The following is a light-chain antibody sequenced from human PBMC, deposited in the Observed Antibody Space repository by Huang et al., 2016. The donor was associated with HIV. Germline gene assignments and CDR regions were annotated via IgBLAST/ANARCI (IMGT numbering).Light chain of an antibody. CDR1: QSLLRSSGYNY. J-gene: IGKJ2*01. Sequence: DIVMTQSPLSLPATHGAPAFISCNSSQSLLRSSGYNYLDCYLQKPGQSPQLLIYFGSNRASGVPDRFSGIGAGTDFTLRISRVEAEDVGVYYCMQGLQTPYTFGQGTNLEIK. CDR3: MQGLQTPYT. CDR2: FGS. V-gene: IGKV2-28*01.